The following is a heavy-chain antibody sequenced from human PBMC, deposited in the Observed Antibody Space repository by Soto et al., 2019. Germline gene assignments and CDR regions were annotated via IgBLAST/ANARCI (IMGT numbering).Heavy chain of an antibody. CDR1: GYTFTGYY. D-gene: IGHD4-17*01. Sequence: ASVKVSCKASGYTFTGYYMHWVRQAPGQGLEWMGWINPNSGGTNYAQKFQGWVTMTRDTSISTAYMELSRLRSDDTAVYYCARSDKSLPDDYGDYYYYYYMDVWGKGTTVTVSS. CDR2: INPNSGGT. V-gene: IGHV1-2*04. J-gene: IGHJ6*03. CDR3: ARSDKSLPDDYGDYYYYYYMDV.